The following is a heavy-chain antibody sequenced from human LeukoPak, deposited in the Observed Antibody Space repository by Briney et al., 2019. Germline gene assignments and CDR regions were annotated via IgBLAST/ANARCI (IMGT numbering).Heavy chain of an antibody. CDR3: ARARNNYDSSSYSALDY. Sequence: GGSLRLSCAASGFTFSTYGMHWVRQAPGKGLEWVAIIWYDGSKKYYEDSVKGRFSISRDNSRNTVYLQMNSLRVDDTAVHYCARARNNYDSSSYSALDYWGQGTLVTVSS. J-gene: IGHJ4*02. D-gene: IGHD3-22*01. V-gene: IGHV3-33*01. CDR2: IWYDGSKK. CDR1: GFTFSTYG.